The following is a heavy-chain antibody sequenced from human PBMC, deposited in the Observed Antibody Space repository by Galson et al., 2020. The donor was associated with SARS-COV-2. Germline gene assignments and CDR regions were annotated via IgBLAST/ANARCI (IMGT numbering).Heavy chain of an antibody. Sequence: GGSLRISCAASGFTFSSYGMHWVRQAPGKGLEWVAVISYDGSNKYYADSVKGRFTISRDNSKNTLYLQMNSLRAEDTAVYYCAKVYGSGSAFYYYYGMDVWGQGTTVTVSS. CDR3: AKVYGSGSAFYYYYGMDV. D-gene: IGHD3-10*01. CDR2: ISYDGSNK. V-gene: IGHV3-30*18. CDR1: GFTFSSYG. J-gene: IGHJ6*02.